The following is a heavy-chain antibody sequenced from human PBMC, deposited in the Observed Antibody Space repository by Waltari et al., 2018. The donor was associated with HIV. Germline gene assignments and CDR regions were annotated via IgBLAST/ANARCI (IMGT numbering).Heavy chain of an antibody. D-gene: IGHD5-12*01. J-gene: IGHJ6*02. Sequence: ELHLVESGGNLVQPGGSLRLSCTASGFTFRSSWMRWVRQDPGKGLGRVAAIRYDRSSEVYVDSVKGRFTISRDNAKSSVYLQMNSLSVEDSAIYYCASSRSDYDTKYYGMGVWGQGTTVSVSS. V-gene: IGHV3-7*01. CDR2: IRYDRSSE. CDR3: ASSRSDYDTKYYGMGV. CDR1: GFTFRSSW.